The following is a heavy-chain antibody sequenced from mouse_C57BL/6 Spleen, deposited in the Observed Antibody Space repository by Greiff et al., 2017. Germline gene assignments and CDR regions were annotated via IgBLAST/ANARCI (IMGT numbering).Heavy chain of an antibody. CDR1: GYTFTSYW. Sequence: QVQLQQPGAELVRPGSSVKLSCKASGYTFTSYWMDWVKQRPGQGLEWIGNIYPSDSETHYNQKFKDKATLTVDKSSSTAYMQLSSLTSEDSAVYYCARSVGGWAFDYWGQGTTLTVSS. J-gene: IGHJ2*01. CDR3: ARSVGGWAFDY. V-gene: IGHV1-61*01. D-gene: IGHD3-3*01. CDR2: IYPSDSET.